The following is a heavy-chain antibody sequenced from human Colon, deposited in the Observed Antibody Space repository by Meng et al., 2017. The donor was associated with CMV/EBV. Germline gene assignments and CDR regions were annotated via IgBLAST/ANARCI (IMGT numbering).Heavy chain of an antibody. CDR3: TREGFDY. CDR2: IKPSTGDT. V-gene: IGHV1-2*06. CDR1: GYTFTGYW. Sequence: QVQLVQSGVEVKTPGTSVNLSCKASGYTFTGYWMHWVRQAPGQGLEWMGRIKPSTGDTNYAQNFQGRVTVTRDTSISTVYMEVNSLTSDDTAVYYCTREGFDYWGQGALVTVSS. J-gene: IGHJ4*02.